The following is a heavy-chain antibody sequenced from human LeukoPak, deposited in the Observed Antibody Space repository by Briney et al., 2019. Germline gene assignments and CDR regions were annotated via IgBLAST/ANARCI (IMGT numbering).Heavy chain of an antibody. Sequence: ASVKISCKVSGYTFTDYYMHWVQQAPGKGLEWMGLVDPEDGETIYAEKFQGRVTITADTSTDTAYMELSSLRSEDTAVYYCGTGNRAMVRLDYWGEGRLVGVSS. CDR1: GYTFTDYY. V-gene: IGHV1-69-2*01. D-gene: IGHD5-18*01. CDR2: VDPEDGET. CDR3: GTGNRAMVRLDY. J-gene: IGHJ4*02.